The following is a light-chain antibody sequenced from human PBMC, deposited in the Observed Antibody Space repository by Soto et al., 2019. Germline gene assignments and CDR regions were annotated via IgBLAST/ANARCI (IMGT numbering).Light chain of an antibody. V-gene: IGLV1-44*01. CDR3: ATWDDSLNGYYF. CDR1: KSNIGSHT. J-gene: IGLJ1*01. CDR2: SND. Sequence: QSVLTQPPSASGTPGQRVTISCSGSKSNIGSHTVNWYQQLPGTAPKLLIYSNDQRPSGVPDRFSASKSGTSASLAISGLQSDDEADYYCATWDDSLNGYYFFATGTKVTVL.